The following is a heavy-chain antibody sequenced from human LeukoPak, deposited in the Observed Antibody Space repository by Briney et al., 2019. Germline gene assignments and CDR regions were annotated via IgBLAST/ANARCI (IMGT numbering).Heavy chain of an antibody. J-gene: IGHJ4*02. CDR1: GYSFSTSW. V-gene: IGHV5-51*01. CDR3: ARHGNYGDDGDLGY. D-gene: IGHD4-17*01. Sequence: GESLKISCKGSGYSFSTSWIGWVRQMPGKGLEWMGIINPGDSDTTYSPSFQGQVTISADKSISTAYLQWSSLKASDTAMYYCARHGNYGDDGDLGYWGQGTLVTVSS. CDR2: INPGDSDT.